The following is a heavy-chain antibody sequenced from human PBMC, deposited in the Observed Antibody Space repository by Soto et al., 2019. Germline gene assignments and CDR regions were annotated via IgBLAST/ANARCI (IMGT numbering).Heavy chain of an antibody. J-gene: IGHJ4*02. CDR2: IYYSGST. V-gene: IGHV4-31*03. Sequence: SETLSLTCTVSGGSISSGGYYWSWIRQHPGKGLEWIGYIYYSGSTYYNPSLKSRVTISVDTSKNQFSLKLSSVTAADTAVDYCATMTTVTMWDYWDQGSLVTVSS. D-gene: IGHD4-17*01. CDR1: GGSISSGGYY. CDR3: ATMTTVTMWDY.